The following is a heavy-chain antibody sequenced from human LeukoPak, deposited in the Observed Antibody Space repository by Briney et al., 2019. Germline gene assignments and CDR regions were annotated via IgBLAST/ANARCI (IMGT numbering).Heavy chain of an antibody. D-gene: IGHD6-19*01. Sequence: PSETLSLTCSVSGGSISIYYWSWIRQPPGKGLEWIGYVFYSGVTNYNPSLKSRVTISIDTSRNQFSLKLNSVTAADTAVYYCAKSRSGWYGEDGFDLWGQGTMVTVSS. CDR1: GGSISIYY. J-gene: IGHJ3*01. CDR2: VFYSGVT. V-gene: IGHV4-59*01. CDR3: AKSRSGWYGEDGFDL.